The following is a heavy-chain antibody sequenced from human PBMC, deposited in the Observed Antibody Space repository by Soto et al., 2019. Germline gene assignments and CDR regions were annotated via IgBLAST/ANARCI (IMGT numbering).Heavy chain of an antibody. D-gene: IGHD5-18*01. V-gene: IGHV3-30-3*01. J-gene: IGHJ4*02. CDR1: GFTFSSYA. CDR3: ARDSDWCGYSYGYGSDFDY. CDR2: ISYDGSNK. Sequence: QVQLVESGGGVVQPGRSLRLSCAASGFTFSSYAMQWVRQAPGKGLEWVAVISYDGSNKYYADSVKGRFTISRDNSKNTLYLQMNSLRAEDTAVYYCARDSDWCGYSYGYGSDFDYWGQGTLVTVSS.